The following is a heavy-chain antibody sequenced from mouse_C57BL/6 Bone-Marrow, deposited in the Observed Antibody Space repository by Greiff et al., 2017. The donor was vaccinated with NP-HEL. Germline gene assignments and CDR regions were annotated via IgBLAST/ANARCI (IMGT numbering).Heavy chain of an antibody. J-gene: IGHJ3*01. Sequence: EVKLMESGGGLVQPGESLKLSCESNEYEFPSHDMSWVRKTPEKRLELVAAINSDGGSTYYPDTMERRFIISRDNTKKTLYLQMSSLRSEDTALYYCASGYYGNPFAYWGQGTLVTVSA. D-gene: IGHD2-1*01. CDR2: INSDGGST. V-gene: IGHV5-2*01. CDR1: EYEFPSHD. CDR3: ASGYYGNPFAY.